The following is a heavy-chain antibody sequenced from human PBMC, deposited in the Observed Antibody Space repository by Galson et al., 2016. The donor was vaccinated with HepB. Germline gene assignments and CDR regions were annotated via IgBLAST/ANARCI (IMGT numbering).Heavy chain of an antibody. V-gene: IGHV3-30*18. Sequence: SLRLSCAASGFSFSSYDMHWVRQAPGKGLEWVALISYDGSNKYYADSVRGRFTISRDNSKNTLYLQMNSLRAGDTAVYYCAKDLLICEMSTLDSDAFDIWGQGTMVTVSS. CDR3: AKDLLICEMSTLDSDAFDI. CDR2: ISYDGSNK. J-gene: IGHJ3*02. D-gene: IGHD5-24*01. CDR1: GFSFSSYD.